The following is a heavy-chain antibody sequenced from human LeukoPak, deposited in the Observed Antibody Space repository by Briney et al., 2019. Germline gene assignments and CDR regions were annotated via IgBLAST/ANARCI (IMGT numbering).Heavy chain of an antibody. CDR2: ISWNSDTI. V-gene: IGHV3-9*01. J-gene: IGHJ4*02. Sequence: GGSLRLACAASGFTFDDYAMHWVRQAPGKGLEWVSGISWNSDTIAYADSVKGRFTISRDNAKNSLYLQMNSLRAEDTAVYYCARDQRRYCSGGSCFPDYWGQGTLVTVSS. CDR3: ARDQRRYCSGGSCFPDY. D-gene: IGHD2-15*01. CDR1: GFTFDDYA.